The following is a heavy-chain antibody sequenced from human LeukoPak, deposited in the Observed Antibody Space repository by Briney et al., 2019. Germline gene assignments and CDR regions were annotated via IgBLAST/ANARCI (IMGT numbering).Heavy chain of an antibody. V-gene: IGHV1-18*01. CDR3: TRGSSSQYFQH. CDR2: ISAYSGHT. J-gene: IGHJ1*01. CDR1: NYTFSNYP. D-gene: IGHD6-6*01. Sequence: ASVTVSCTASNYTFSNYPISWVRQAPGQRLEWLGWISAYSGHTNYTQKVQGRVTMTTDGSTSTAYMELASLRPDDTAIYYCTRGSSSQYFQHWGQGTLVTVSS.